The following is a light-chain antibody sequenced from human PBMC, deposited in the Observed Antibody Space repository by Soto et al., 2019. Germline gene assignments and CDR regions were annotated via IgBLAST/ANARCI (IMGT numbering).Light chain of an antibody. V-gene: IGKV3-20*01. J-gene: IGKJ4*01. CDR1: QSVGKSY. Sequence: EIVLTQSPDTLSLSPGERVTLSCRASQSVGKSYLAWYQQKPGQAPRLLIYGASSRATGIPDRFSCYESGTEYTLTISRLEPEDFAVYYCQQYASSPLTFGGGTKVEIK. CDR3: QQYASSPLT. CDR2: GAS.